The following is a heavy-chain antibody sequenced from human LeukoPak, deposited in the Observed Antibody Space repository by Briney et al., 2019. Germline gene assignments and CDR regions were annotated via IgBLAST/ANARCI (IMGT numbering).Heavy chain of an antibody. Sequence: ASVKVSCKASGYTFTSYGISWVRQAPGQGLEWMGWISAYNGNTNYAQKLQGRVTMTTDTSTSTAYMELRSLRSDDTAVYYCARDLLRDYYDSSGYRLSGAFDIWGQGIMVTVSS. CDR3: ARDLLRDYYDSSGYRLSGAFDI. J-gene: IGHJ3*02. V-gene: IGHV1-18*01. D-gene: IGHD3-22*01. CDR2: ISAYNGNT. CDR1: GYTFTSYG.